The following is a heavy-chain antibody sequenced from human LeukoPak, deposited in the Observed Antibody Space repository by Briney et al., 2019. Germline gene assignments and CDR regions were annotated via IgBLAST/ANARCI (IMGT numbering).Heavy chain of an antibody. D-gene: IGHD3-3*01. V-gene: IGHV3-48*03. J-gene: IGHJ4*02. Sequence: PGGSLRLSCTASGFTFSTYEMNCVRQAPGKGLEWVSYISGSGYPIYYADSVKGRFTISRDNAKNSLYLQMNSLRAEDTAIYYCARVRGLEWLLKHLDSWGQGTLVTVSS. CDR3: ARVRGLEWLLKHLDS. CDR2: ISGSGYPI. CDR1: GFTFSTYE.